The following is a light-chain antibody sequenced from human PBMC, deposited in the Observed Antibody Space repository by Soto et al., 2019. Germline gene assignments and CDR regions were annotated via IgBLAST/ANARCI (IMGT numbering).Light chain of an antibody. CDR3: QVWDTSSDHPV. J-gene: IGLJ2*01. CDR2: DNR. Sequence: SYELTQPPSVPVAPGQTASISCGGNNIGIKDVYWYQQQPGQAPVLVIYDNRDRPSGIPERFSGSNSGNTATLTISRVEAGDEADYYCQVWDTSSDHPVFGGGTKVTVL. V-gene: IGLV3-21*01. CDR1: NIGIKD.